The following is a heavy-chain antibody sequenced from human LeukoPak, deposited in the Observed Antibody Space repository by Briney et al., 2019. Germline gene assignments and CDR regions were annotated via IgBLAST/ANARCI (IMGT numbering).Heavy chain of an antibody. Sequence: PGGSLRLSCAASGFTFSSYEMNWVRQAPGKGLEWVSYISSSGSTIYYADSVKGRFTISRDNAKNSLYLQMNSLRAEDTAVYYCARARAQYYYGSGSYYDWGQGTLVTVSS. V-gene: IGHV3-48*03. CDR3: ARARAQYYYGSGSYYD. CDR2: ISSSGSTI. J-gene: IGHJ4*02. D-gene: IGHD3-10*01. CDR1: GFTFSSYE.